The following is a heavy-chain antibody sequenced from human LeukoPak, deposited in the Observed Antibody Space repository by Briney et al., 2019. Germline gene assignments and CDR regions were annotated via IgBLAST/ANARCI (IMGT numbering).Heavy chain of an antibody. V-gene: IGHV3-48*03. J-gene: IGHJ4*02. D-gene: IGHD3-3*01. CDR1: GFTFSSYE. Sequence: GGSLRLSCAASGFTFSSYEMNWVRQAPGKGLEWVSYISSSGSTIYYADSVKGRFTISRDNAKSSLYLQMNSLRAEDTAVYYCAREDYDFWSGYSAHLHFDYWGQGTLVTVSS. CDR3: AREDYDFWSGYSAHLHFDY. CDR2: ISSSGSTI.